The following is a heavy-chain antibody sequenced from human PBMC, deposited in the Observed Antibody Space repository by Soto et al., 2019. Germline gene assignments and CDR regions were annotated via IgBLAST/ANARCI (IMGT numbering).Heavy chain of an antibody. Sequence: QVQLQESGPGLVKPSETLSLTCTVSGGSISSYYWSWIRQPPGKGLEWIGYIYYSGSTNYNPSLKSRVTISVEPSKNQFSLKLSSVTAADTAVYYCARVRRVAAAGTFDYWGQGTLVTVSS. CDR1: GGSISSYY. CDR2: IYYSGST. CDR3: ARVRRVAAAGTFDY. V-gene: IGHV4-59*01. J-gene: IGHJ4*02. D-gene: IGHD6-13*01.